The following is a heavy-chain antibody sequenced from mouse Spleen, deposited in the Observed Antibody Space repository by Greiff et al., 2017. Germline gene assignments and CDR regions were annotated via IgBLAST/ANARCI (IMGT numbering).Heavy chain of an antibody. J-gene: IGHJ4*01. D-gene: IGHD1-2*01. Sequence: EVMLVESGGGLVKPGGSLKLSCAASGFTFSDYGMHWVRQAPEKGLEWVAYISSGSSTIYYADTVKGRFTISRDNAKNTLFLQMTSLRSEDTAMYYCARPTATDYYAMDYWGQGTSVTVSS. CDR2: ISSGSSTI. CDR1: GFTFSDYG. V-gene: IGHV5-17*01. CDR3: ARPTATDYYAMDY.